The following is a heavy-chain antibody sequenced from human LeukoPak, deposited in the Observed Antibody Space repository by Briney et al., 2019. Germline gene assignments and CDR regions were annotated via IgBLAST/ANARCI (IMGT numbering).Heavy chain of an antibody. CDR2: INPNSGGT. D-gene: IGHD6-19*01. CDR3: ARPSGIAVVGTPYEFDY. Sequence: GASVKVSCRASGYTFTGYYMHWVRQAPGQGLEWMGWINPNSGGTNYAQKLQGRVTMTTDTSTSTAYMELRSLRSDDTAVYYCARPSGIAVVGTPYEFDYWGQGTLVTVSS. V-gene: IGHV1-2*02. CDR1: GYTFTGYY. J-gene: IGHJ4*02.